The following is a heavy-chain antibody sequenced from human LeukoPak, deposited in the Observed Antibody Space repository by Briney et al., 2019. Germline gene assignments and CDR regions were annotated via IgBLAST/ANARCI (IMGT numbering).Heavy chain of an antibody. Sequence: GGSVRLSCAASGFTFSTYAMHWVLQAPGKGLEWVAVIWYDGSNKYYADSVKGRFTISRDNSKNTLFLQMNSLRAEDTAVYYCARAQLEQLWLLFDYWGQGTLVTVSS. CDR2: IWYDGSNK. CDR3: ARAQLEQLWLLFDY. D-gene: IGHD5-18*01. J-gene: IGHJ4*02. V-gene: IGHV3-33*01. CDR1: GFTFSTYA.